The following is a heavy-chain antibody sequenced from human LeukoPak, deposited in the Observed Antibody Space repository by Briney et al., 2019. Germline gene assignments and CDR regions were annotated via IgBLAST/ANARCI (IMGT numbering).Heavy chain of an antibody. Sequence: PSETLSLTCTVSGGSISSYYWSWIRQPPGKGLEWIGYIYYSGSTNYNPSLKSRVTISVGTSKNQFSLKLSSVTAADTAVYYCARSPADPIVGAPYLDYWGQGTLVTVSS. D-gene: IGHD1-26*01. V-gene: IGHV4-59*12. CDR3: ARSPADPIVGAPYLDY. CDR1: GGSISSYY. CDR2: IYYSGST. J-gene: IGHJ4*02.